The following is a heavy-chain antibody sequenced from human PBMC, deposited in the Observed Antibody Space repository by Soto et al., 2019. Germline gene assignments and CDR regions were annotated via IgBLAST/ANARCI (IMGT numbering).Heavy chain of an antibody. CDR3: ARGLKGYYGTDV. Sequence: EVQLVESGGGLVQPGGSLRLSCAASGFTFSTYWMHWVRQAPGKGLVWVSRINSDWSTTNYADSVKGRFTISRDNAKNTLFLRMDSLRAEDTAIYYCARGLKGYYGTDVWGQGTTVTVSS. J-gene: IGHJ6*02. V-gene: IGHV3-74*01. CDR2: INSDWSTT. D-gene: IGHD3-22*01. CDR1: GFTFSTYW.